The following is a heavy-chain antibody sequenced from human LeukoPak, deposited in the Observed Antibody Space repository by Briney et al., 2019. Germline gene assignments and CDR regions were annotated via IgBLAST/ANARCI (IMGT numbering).Heavy chain of an antibody. CDR1: GFTFSSYA. CDR2: IYSGGST. Sequence: PGGSLRLSCTASGFTFSSYAMSWVRQAPGKGLEWVSVIYSGGSTYYADSVKGRFTISRDNSKNTLYLQMNSLGAEDTAVYYCTRVDPDIAAPTYWGQGTLVTVSS. CDR3: TRVDPDIAAPTY. J-gene: IGHJ4*02. V-gene: IGHV3-53*01. D-gene: IGHD6-6*01.